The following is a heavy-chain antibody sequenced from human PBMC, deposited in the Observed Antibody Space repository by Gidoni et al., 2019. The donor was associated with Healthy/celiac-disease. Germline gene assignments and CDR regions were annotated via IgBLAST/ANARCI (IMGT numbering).Heavy chain of an antibody. CDR1: GCTFSNAW. J-gene: IGHJ4*02. Sequence: EVQLVESGGGLVKPGGSLRLSCAASGCTFSNAWMSWVRQAPGKGLEWVGRIKSKTDGGTTDYAAPVKGRFTISRDDSKNTLYLQMNSLKTEDTAVYYCTTVYCTNGVCYQFDYWGQGTLVTVSS. CDR3: TTVYCTNGVCYQFDY. CDR2: IKSKTDGGTT. V-gene: IGHV3-15*01. D-gene: IGHD2-8*01.